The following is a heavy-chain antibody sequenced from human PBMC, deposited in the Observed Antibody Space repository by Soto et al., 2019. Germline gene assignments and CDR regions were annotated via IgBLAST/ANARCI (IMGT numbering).Heavy chain of an antibody. D-gene: IGHD5-12*01. CDR1: GGSINSGDYY. J-gene: IGHJ4*02. Sequence: QVQLQEADPGLMKPSQTLSLTCSVSGGSINSGDYYWSWIRQSPGKGLEWIGYIYYSGSTYYNPSLKSRSTISIDTSKNQFFLDVDSVTAADTAVYYCARLYTGYEAFDYWGQGTLVTVSS. V-gene: IGHV4-30-4*01. CDR3: ARLYTGYEAFDY. CDR2: IYYSGST.